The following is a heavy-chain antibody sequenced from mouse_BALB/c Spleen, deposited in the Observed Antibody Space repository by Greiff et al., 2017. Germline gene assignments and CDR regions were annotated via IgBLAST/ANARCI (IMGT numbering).Heavy chain of an antibody. CDR2: INPNNGGT. CDR1: GYTFTDYN. CDR3: ARRALLRPYYYAMDY. Sequence: EVQLQQSGPELVKPGASVKIPCKASGYTFTDYNMDWVKQSHGKSLEWIGDINPNNGGTIYNQKFKGKATLTVDKSSSTAYMELRSLTSEDTAVYYCARRALLRPYYYAMDYWGQGTSVTVSS. V-gene: IGHV1-18*01. D-gene: IGHD1-2*01. J-gene: IGHJ4*01.